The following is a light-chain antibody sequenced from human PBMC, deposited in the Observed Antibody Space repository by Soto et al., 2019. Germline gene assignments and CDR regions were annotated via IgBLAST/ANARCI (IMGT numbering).Light chain of an antibody. CDR2: EGS. Sequence: QSALTQPASVSGSPGQSITISCTGTSSDVGSYNLVSWYQQHPGKAPELMIYEGSKRPSGVSNRFSGSKSGNTASLTISGLQAEDEADYYCCSYAGSSTSFGTGTKLTVL. CDR1: SSDVGSYNL. V-gene: IGLV2-23*01. J-gene: IGLJ1*01. CDR3: CSYAGSSTS.